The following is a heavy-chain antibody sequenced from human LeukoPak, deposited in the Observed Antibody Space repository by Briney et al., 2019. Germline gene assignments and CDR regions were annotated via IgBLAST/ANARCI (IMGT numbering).Heavy chain of an antibody. CDR2: IQNTGDT. CDR1: SASISNYY. D-gene: IGHD6-19*01. CDR3: VKHGSGWSFDY. J-gene: IGHJ4*02. V-gene: IGHV4-59*01. Sequence: AETLSLTCTVSSASISNYYWGWIRQPPGKGLERIGYIQNTGDTTYHPSLKSRLSISKDMSNNQFSLQLRSVTAADTAVYYCVKHGSGWSFDYWGQGTLVTVSS.